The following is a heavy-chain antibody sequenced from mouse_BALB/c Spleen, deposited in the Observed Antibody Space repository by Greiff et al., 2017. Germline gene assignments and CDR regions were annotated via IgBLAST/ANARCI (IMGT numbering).Heavy chain of an antibody. Sequence: EVQLVESGGGLVQPGGSRKLSCAASGFTFSSFGMHWVRQAPEKGLEWVAYISSGSSTIYYADTVKGRFTISRDNPKNTLFLQMTSLRSEDTAMYYCARRFYDYDGYAMDDWGQGTSVTVSS. V-gene: IGHV5-17*02. CDR1: GFTFSSFG. CDR2: ISSGSSTI. CDR3: ARRFYDYDGYAMDD. D-gene: IGHD2-4*01. J-gene: IGHJ4*01.